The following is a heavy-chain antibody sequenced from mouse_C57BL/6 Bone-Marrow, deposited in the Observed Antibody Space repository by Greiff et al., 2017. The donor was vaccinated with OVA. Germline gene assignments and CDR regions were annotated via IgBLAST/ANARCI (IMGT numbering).Heavy chain of an antibody. CDR3: ARGALYEGYYLDY. V-gene: IGHV1-81*01. D-gene: IGHD2-3*01. J-gene: IGHJ2*01. Sequence: VKLQQSGAELARPGASVKLSCKASGYTFTSYGISWVKQRPGQGLEWIGEIYPRSGNTYYNEKFKGKATLTADKSSSTAYMELRSLTSEDSAVYFCARGALYEGYYLDYWGQGTTLTVSS. CDR1: GYTFTSYG. CDR2: IYPRSGNT.